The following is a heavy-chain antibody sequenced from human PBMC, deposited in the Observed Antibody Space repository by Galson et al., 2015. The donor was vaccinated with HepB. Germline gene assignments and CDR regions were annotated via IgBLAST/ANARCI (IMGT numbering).Heavy chain of an antibody. D-gene: IGHD2-2*01. V-gene: IGHV3-23*01. CDR1: GFTFSSYA. Sequence: SLRLSCAASGFTFSSYAMSWVRQAPGKGLEWVSAISGSGGSTYYADSVKGRFTISRDNSKNTLYLQMNSLRAEDTAVYYCAKVGDIVVVPAAIGSSGGIDEYYSGMDVWGQGTTVTVSS. CDR2: ISGSGGST. CDR3: AKVGDIVVVPAAIGSSGGIDEYYSGMDV. J-gene: IGHJ6*02.